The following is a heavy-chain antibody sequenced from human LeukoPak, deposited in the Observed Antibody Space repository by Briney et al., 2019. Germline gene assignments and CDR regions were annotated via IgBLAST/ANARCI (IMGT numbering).Heavy chain of an antibody. Sequence: GFLRLSCAASGFTFSSYWMSWVRQAPGKGLEWVANIKQDGSEKYYVDSVKGRFTISRDNAKNSLYLQMNSLRAEDTAVYYCARDHYGSGSYYYYGMDVWGKGTTVTVSS. CDR1: GFTFSSYW. V-gene: IGHV3-7*03. CDR2: IKQDGSEK. D-gene: IGHD3-10*01. CDR3: ARDHYGSGSYYYYGMDV. J-gene: IGHJ6*04.